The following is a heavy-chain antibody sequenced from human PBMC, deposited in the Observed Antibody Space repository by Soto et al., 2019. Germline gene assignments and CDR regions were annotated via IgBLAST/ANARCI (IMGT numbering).Heavy chain of an antibody. Sequence: QVQLQESGPGLVKPSETLSLTCTVSGGSISSYYWSWIRQPPGKGLEWIGYIYYSGSTNYNPSLEGRVTIAVDTSTNQFSLKLSSVTAADTAVYYCARRYGSSFDYWGQGTLVTVSS. CDR3: ARRYGSSFDY. D-gene: IGHD6-13*01. V-gene: IGHV4-59*08. CDR1: GGSISSYY. CDR2: IYYSGST. J-gene: IGHJ4*02.